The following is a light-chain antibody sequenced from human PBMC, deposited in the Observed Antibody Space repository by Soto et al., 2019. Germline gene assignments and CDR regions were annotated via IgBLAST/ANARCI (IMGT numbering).Light chain of an antibody. CDR2: RAS. Sequence: EIVLTQSPGTLSLSPGERVTLSCRASQSVNNNYVAWYQQKPGQAPRLLIFRASNKATGIPDRFSGSGSGKEFILTISGLVPEDSGIYHLHQHGGSPETVGQGTKVEIK. V-gene: IGKV3-20*01. CDR1: QSVNNNY. CDR3: HQHGGSPET. J-gene: IGKJ1*01.